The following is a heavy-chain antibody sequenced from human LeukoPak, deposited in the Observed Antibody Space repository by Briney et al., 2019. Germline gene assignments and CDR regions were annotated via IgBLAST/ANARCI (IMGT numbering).Heavy chain of an antibody. Sequence: GASVKVSCKASGGTFSSYATRWVRPAPGQGLEWMGRIIPILGIANYAQKFQGRVTITADKSTSTAYMELSSLRSEDTAVYYCARLGDGDYDFDYYYGMDVWGQGTTVTVSS. D-gene: IGHD5-12*01. CDR3: ARLGDGDYDFDYYYGMDV. CDR1: GGTFSSYA. V-gene: IGHV1-69*04. CDR2: IIPILGIA. J-gene: IGHJ6*02.